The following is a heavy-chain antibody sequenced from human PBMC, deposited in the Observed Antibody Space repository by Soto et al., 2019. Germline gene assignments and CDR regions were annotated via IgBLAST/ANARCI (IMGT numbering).Heavy chain of an antibody. D-gene: IGHD3-10*01. Sequence: EVQLVESGGGLVQPGGSLRLSCAASGFMFRSYWMHWVRQVPGRGLAWVSRINSDGSSTDYADFVKGRFTISRDNDKNTLYLQMNSLRAEDMALYYCTRGLTEGHPSGNYWGQGTLVTVSS. CDR2: INSDGSST. V-gene: IGHV3-74*01. CDR3: TRGLTEGHPSGNY. CDR1: GFMFRSYW. J-gene: IGHJ4*02.